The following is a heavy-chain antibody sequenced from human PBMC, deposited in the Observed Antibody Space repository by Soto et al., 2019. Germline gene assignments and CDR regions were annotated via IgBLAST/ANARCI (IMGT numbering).Heavy chain of an antibody. J-gene: IGHJ4*02. CDR3: GKVDSGSYS. Sequence: QVQLVESGGGVVQPGRSLRLSCAASGFTFSSYGMHWVRQAPGKGLEWVAVISYDGSNKYYADSVKGRFTISRDNSKNTLYLQMISLRAEDTAVYYCGKVDSGSYSWGQGTLVTVSS. CDR2: ISYDGSNK. V-gene: IGHV3-30*18. D-gene: IGHD1-26*01. CDR1: GFTFSSYG.